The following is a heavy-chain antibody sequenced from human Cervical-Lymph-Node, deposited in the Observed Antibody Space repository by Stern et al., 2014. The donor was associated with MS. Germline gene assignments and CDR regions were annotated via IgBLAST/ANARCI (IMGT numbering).Heavy chain of an antibody. J-gene: IGHJ6*02. D-gene: IGHD1-14*01. Sequence: VQLVQSWAEVQKPWSSVKVSCKASGDTSNTAAIHWVRQAPGQGLEWMGGIIPVFGTPVYAQRFKGRVSIAADESTATDYMELSSLRSDDTAVYYCARGASSAAWYKHAVDVWGQGTTVTVSS. CDR2: IIPVFGTP. CDR1: GDTSNTAA. CDR3: ARGASSAAWYKHAVDV. V-gene: IGHV1-69*01.